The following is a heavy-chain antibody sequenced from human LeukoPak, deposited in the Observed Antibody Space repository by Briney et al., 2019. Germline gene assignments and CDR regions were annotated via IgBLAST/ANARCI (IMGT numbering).Heavy chain of an antibody. V-gene: IGHV3-48*04. CDR3: ARSGGRITMIAGNFDY. J-gene: IGHJ4*02. CDR2: ISSSSSTI. D-gene: IGHD3-22*01. Sequence: GGSLRLSCAASGFTFSSYGMHWVRQAPGKGLEWVSYISSSSSTIYYADSVKGRFTISRDNAKNSLYLQMNSLRAEDTAVYYCARSGGRITMIAGNFDYWGQGTLVTVSS. CDR1: GFTFSSYG.